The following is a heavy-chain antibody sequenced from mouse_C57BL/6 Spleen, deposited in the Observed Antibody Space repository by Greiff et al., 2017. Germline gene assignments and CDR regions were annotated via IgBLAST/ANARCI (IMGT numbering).Heavy chain of an antibody. CDR3: ARQEGYFDD. CDR1: GFTFSSYG. CDR2: ISSGGSYT. Sequence: EVQLVESGGDLVKPGGSLKLSCEASGFTFSSYGMSWVRQTPDKRLEWVATISSGGSYTYYPHSVKGRFTISRDNAKNTLYLQMSSLKSEDTAMYYCARQEGYFDDWGQGTTLTVSS. J-gene: IGHJ2*01. V-gene: IGHV5-6*01.